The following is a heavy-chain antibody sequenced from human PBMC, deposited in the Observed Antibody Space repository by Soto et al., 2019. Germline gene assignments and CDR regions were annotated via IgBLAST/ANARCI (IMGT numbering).Heavy chain of an antibody. CDR1: GGSISSGDYY. D-gene: IGHD4-17*01. Sequence: QVQLQESGPGLVKHSQTLSLTCTVSGGSISSGDYYWSWIRQPPGKGLEWIGYIYYSGSTYYNPSLRSRVTISVDTSKNQFSRKLSSVTAADTAVYYCASARGTVTTYYYYGMDVWGQGTTVTVSS. V-gene: IGHV4-30-4*01. CDR2: IYYSGST. CDR3: ASARGTVTTYYYYGMDV. J-gene: IGHJ6*02.